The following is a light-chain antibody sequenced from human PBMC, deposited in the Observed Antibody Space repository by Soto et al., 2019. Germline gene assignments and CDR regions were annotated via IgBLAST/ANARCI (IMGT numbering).Light chain of an antibody. CDR2: EVS. CDR3: SSYAGSNKSV. J-gene: IGLJ1*01. V-gene: IGLV2-8*01. CDR1: SSDVGGYNY. Sequence: SALTQPPSAPGSPGQSCTISCTGTSSDVGGYNYVSWYQQHPGKAPKLMIYEVSKRPSGVPDRFSGSKSGNTASLTVSGLQPEDEADYYCSSYAGSNKSVFGTGTKVTVL.